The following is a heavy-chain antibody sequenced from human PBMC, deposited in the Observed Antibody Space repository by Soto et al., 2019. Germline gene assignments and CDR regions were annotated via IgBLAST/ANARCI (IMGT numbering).Heavy chain of an antibody. CDR3: ARVIKYGAVDY. V-gene: IGHV4-31*03. J-gene: IGHJ4*02. CDR2: IYYSGST. CDR1: GGSISSGGYY. Sequence: PSETLSLTCTVSGGSISSGGYYWSWIRQHPGKGLEWIGYIYYSGSTYYNPSLKSRVTISVDTSKNQFSLKLSSVTAADTAVYYCARVIKYGAVDYWGQGTLVTVSS. D-gene: IGHD1-26*01.